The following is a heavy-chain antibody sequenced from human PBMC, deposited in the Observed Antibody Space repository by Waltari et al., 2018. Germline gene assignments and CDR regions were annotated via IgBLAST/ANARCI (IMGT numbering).Heavy chain of an antibody. CDR2: INPSGGST. D-gene: IGHD6-6*01. J-gene: IGHJ4*02. CDR1: GYPFTSYY. V-gene: IGHV1-46*01. Sequence: QVQLVQSGAEVKKPGASVKVSCKASGYPFTSYYMHWVRKAPGQGLEWMGIINPSGGSTSYAQKFQGRVTMTRDTSTSTVYMELSSLRSEDTAVYYCARESKYSSSPRPFDYWGQGTLVTVSS. CDR3: ARESKYSSSPRPFDY.